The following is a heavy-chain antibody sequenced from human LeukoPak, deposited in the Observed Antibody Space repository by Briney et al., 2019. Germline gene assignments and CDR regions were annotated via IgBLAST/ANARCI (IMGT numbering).Heavy chain of an antibody. D-gene: IGHD7-27*01. Sequence: GGSLRLSCAASGFTFSSYSMNWVRQAPGKGLEWVSSISSSSSYIYYADSVKGRFTISRDNAKNSLYLQMHSLRVEDTAVYYCAIIIGGERPRPGEQHTMDVWGQGTTVTVSS. CDR1: GFTFSSYS. J-gene: IGHJ6*02. CDR2: ISSSSSYI. CDR3: AIIIGGERPRPGEQHTMDV. V-gene: IGHV3-21*01.